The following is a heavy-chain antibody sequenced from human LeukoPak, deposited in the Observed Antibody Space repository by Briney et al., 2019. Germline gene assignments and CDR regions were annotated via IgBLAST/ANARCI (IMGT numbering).Heavy chain of an antibody. CDR1: GFTFSSYG. J-gene: IGHJ4*02. CDR2: IWYDGSKK. CDR3: ARGKGYYYDSSGYFDY. Sequence: GGSLRLSCAASGFTFSSYGMHWVRQAPGKGLEWVAVIWYDGSKKNYEDSVKGRFTISRDNAKNSLYLQMNSLRAEDTAVYYCARGKGYYYDSSGYFDYWGQGTLVTVSS. V-gene: IGHV3-33*01. D-gene: IGHD3-22*01.